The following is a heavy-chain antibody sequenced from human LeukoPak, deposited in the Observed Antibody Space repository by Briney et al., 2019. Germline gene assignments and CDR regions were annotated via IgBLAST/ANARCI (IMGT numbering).Heavy chain of an antibody. V-gene: IGHV1-24*01. D-gene: IGHD1-26*01. J-gene: IGHJ5*02. CDR1: RYTLTELS. CDR3: ATDLPYSGSQKGFDP. Sequence: GASVKVSCKVSRYTLTELSMHWVRQAPGKGLEWMGGFDPEDGETIYAQKFQGRVTMTEDTSTDTAYMELSSLRSEDTAVYYCATDLPYSGSQKGFDPWGQGTLVTVSS. CDR2: FDPEDGET.